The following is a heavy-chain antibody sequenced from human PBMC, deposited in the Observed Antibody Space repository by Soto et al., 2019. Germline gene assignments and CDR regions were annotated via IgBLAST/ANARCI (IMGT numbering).Heavy chain of an antibody. V-gene: IGHV3-48*01. CDR2: ISTNNDAI. CDR1: GFSISDCS. J-gene: IGHJ4*02. CDR3: ARGLGSRRSGSYPSD. Sequence: PGGSLRLSCAASGFSISDCSMNWVRRAPGKGLEWISYISTNNDAIYYADSVKGRFTISRDNAKNSLYLQMNSLRAEDTALYYCARGLGSRRSGSYPSDWGQGTPVTVDS. D-gene: IGHD3-10*01.